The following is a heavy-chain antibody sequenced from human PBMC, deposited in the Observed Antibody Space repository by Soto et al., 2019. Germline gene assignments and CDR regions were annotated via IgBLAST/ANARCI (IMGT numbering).Heavy chain of an antibody. D-gene: IGHD2-2*01. Sequence: QVQLVQSGAEVRKPGSSVKVSCKASGGIFSSYGISWVRQAPGQGLEWMGGIIPFFGTANYAQKFQARVTITADKSTSTAHMELSSLRSEDTAVYYCARSALPAAINNWFDPWGQGTLVTVSS. V-gene: IGHV1-69*06. CDR3: ARSALPAAINNWFDP. CDR1: GGIFSSYG. CDR2: IIPFFGTA. J-gene: IGHJ5*02.